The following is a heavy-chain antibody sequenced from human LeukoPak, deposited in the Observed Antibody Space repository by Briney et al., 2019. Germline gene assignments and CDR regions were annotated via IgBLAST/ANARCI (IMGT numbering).Heavy chain of an antibody. Sequence: GGSLRLSCAASGFTFSSYAMHWVRQAPGKGLEWVAVISYDGSNKYYADSVKGRFTISRDNSKNTLYLQMNSLRAEDTALYYCAKAAIMITFGGVIAQYYFDYWGQGTLVTVSS. CDR1: GFTFSSYA. J-gene: IGHJ4*02. V-gene: IGHV3-30-3*01. CDR3: AKAAIMITFGGVIAQYYFDY. D-gene: IGHD3-16*02. CDR2: ISYDGSNK.